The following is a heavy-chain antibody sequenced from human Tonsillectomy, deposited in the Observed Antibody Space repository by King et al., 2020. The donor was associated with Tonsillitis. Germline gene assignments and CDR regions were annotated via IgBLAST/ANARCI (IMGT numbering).Heavy chain of an antibody. J-gene: IGHJ4*02. Sequence: VQLVESGGGLVKPGGSLRLSCAASGFTFSSYSMNWVRQAPGKGLEWGSSISSSSSYIYYADSVKGRFTIPRDNAKNSLYLQMNILGAEDTAVYYCAKDFYYYDSSGYYRDYWGQGTLVTVSS. V-gene: IGHV3-21*01. CDR2: ISSSSSYI. D-gene: IGHD3-22*01. CDR3: AKDFYYYDSSGYYRDY. CDR1: GFTFSSYS.